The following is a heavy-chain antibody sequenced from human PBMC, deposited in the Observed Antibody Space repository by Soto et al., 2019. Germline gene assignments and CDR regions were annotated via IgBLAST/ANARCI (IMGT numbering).Heavy chain of an antibody. J-gene: IGHJ6*02. Sequence: QVQLVQSGAEVKXPGSSVKVSCKASGGTFSXXAIXXVXQAXXQGXXWMGGIIPIFGTANYAQKFQGRVTITADESTSTAYMELSSLRSEDTAVYYCASXQVXKGXXXXYYXMDVWGQGTTVTVSS. D-gene: IGHD2-8*01. V-gene: IGHV1-69*01. CDR2: IIPIFGTA. CDR1: GGTFSXXA. CDR3: ASXQVXKGXXXXYYXMDV.